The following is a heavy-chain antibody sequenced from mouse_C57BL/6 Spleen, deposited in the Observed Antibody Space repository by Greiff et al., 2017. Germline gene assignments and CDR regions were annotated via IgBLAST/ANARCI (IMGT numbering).Heavy chain of an antibody. V-gene: IGHV1-59*01. CDR1: GYTFTSYW. CDR3: ARNDYYGSSYGFDY. CDR2: IDPSDSYT. D-gene: IGHD1-1*01. J-gene: IGHJ2*01. Sequence: QVQLQQPGAELVRPGTSVKLSCKASGYTFTSYWMHWVKQRPGQGLEWIGVIDPSDSYTNYNQKFKGKATLTVDTSSSTAYMQLSSLTSEDSAVYYCARNDYYGSSYGFDYWGQGTTRTVSS.